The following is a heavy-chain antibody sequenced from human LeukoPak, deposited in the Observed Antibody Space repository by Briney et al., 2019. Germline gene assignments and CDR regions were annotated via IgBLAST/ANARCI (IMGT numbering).Heavy chain of an antibody. CDR3: AKDKEAGTAGYYYGMDV. Sequence: QPGRSLRHSCAASGFTFDDYAMHWVRQAPGKGLEWVSGISWNSGSIGYADSVKGRFTISRDNAKNSLYLQMNSLRAEDTALYYCAKDKEAGTAGYYYGMDVWGQGTTVTVSS. J-gene: IGHJ6*02. V-gene: IGHV3-9*01. D-gene: IGHD1-7*01. CDR1: GFTFDDYA. CDR2: ISWNSGSI.